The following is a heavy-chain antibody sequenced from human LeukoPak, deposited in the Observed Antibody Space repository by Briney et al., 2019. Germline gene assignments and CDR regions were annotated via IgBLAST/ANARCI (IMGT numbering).Heavy chain of an antibody. Sequence: ASVKVSCKASGGTFSSYAISWVRQAPGQGLEWMGGIIPIFGTANYAQKFQGRVTITADKSTSTAYMELSSLRSEDTAVYYCATQPGIAVAGTIDYYYYMDVWGKGTTVTVSS. CDR3: ATQPGIAVAGTIDYYYYMDV. J-gene: IGHJ6*03. CDR2: IIPIFGTA. D-gene: IGHD6-19*01. V-gene: IGHV1-69*06. CDR1: GGTFSSYA.